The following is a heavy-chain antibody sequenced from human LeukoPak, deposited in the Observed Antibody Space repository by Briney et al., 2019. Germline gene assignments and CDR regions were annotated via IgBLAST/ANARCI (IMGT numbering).Heavy chain of an antibody. J-gene: IGHJ4*02. V-gene: IGHV3-30*18. D-gene: IGHD4-23*01. Sequence: GGSRRLPCAASGFTFSNYGMHWVRQAPAKGLEWVAVISYDGSNKDSADSVKGRFTISRDNSKNTLYLQMNSLRAEDTAVYYCAKDRLRWPPPYYFDYRGQGTLVTVSS. CDR2: ISYDGSNK. CDR3: AKDRLRWPPPYYFDY. CDR1: GFTFSNYG.